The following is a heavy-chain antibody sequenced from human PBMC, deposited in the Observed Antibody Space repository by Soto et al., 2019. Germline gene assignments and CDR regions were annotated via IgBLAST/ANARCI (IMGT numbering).Heavy chain of an antibody. CDR1: DGYVSSGNYY. Sequence: QAQLQESGPGLVKTSEALSLTCTVSDGYVSSGNYYWTWIRQPPGKGLEWIGYIHSSGSTLYNPSLNSRVFISVDTSMNQFSLKLTSVTASDTALYFCARDSLALFDSWGQGTLVTVSS. V-gene: IGHV4-61*01. CDR2: IHSSGST. D-gene: IGHD5-12*01. CDR3: ARDSLALFDS. J-gene: IGHJ4*02.